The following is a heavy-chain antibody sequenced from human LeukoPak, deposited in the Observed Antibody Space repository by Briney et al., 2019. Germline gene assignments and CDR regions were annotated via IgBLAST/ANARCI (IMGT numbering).Heavy chain of an antibody. CDR3: VRDNYGMDV. J-gene: IGHJ6*02. CDR2: ISSNGDNT. CDR1: GFTFSAYA. V-gene: IGHV3-64D*09. Sequence: GGPLRLSCSASGFTFSAYAMHWARQAPGKGLEYVSAISSNGDNTYYADSMKGRFTISRDNSKNTLYLQMSSLRAEDTAVYYCVRDNYGMDVWGQGTTVADSS.